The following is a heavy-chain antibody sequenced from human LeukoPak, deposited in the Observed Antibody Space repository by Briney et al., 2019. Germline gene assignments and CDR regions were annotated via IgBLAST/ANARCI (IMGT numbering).Heavy chain of an antibody. V-gene: IGHV1-24*01. CDR2: FDPEDGET. Sequence: ASVKVSCKVSGYTLTELSMHWVRQAPGKGLERMGGFDPEDGETIYAQKFQGRVTMTEDTSTDTAHMELSSLRSEDTAVYYCARETRTDFWSGYYTGQWISGYYYYYMDVWGKGTTVTVSS. CDR3: ARETRTDFWSGYYTGQWISGYYYYYMDV. D-gene: IGHD3-3*01. J-gene: IGHJ6*03. CDR1: GYTLTELS.